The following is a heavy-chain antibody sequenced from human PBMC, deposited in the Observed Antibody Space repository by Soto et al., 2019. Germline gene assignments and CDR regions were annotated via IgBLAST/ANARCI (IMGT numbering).Heavy chain of an antibody. CDR2: ISGSGGST. CDR1: GFTFSSYA. J-gene: IGHJ6*02. CDR3: ATVAATSGWYYYYGIDV. D-gene: IGHD2-15*01. Sequence: GGSLRLSCAASGFTFSSYAMSWVRQAPGKGLEWVSAISGSGGSTYYADSVKGRFTISRDNSKNTLYLQMNSLRAEDTAVYYCATVAATSGWYYYYGIDVWGQGTTPTVYS. V-gene: IGHV3-23*01.